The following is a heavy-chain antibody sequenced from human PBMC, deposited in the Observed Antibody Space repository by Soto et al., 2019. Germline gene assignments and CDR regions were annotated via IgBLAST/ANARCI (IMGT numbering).Heavy chain of an antibody. CDR2: IYYSGST. Sequence: SETLSLTCTVSSGSIGSGDYYWSWIRQPPGKGLEWIGYIYYSGSTYYNPSLKSRVTISVDTSKNQFSLKLSSVTAADTAVYYCARGVTGTNYFDYWGQGTLVTVSS. V-gene: IGHV4-30-4*01. J-gene: IGHJ4*02. D-gene: IGHD1-7*01. CDR3: ARGVTGTNYFDY. CDR1: SGSIGSGDYY.